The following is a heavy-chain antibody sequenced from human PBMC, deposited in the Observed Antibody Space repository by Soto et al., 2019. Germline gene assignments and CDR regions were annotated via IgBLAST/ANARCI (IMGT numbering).Heavy chain of an antibody. CDR1: GGSVSSGSYY. Sequence: SETLSLTCTVSGGSVSSGSYYWSWMRQPPGKGLEWIGYIYYSGSTNYNPSLTSRVTISVDTSNNQFSLKLTSVTAADTAVYYCARSQTGYDFLDYWGQGTLVTVSS. CDR3: ARSQTGYDFLDY. V-gene: IGHV4-61*01. CDR2: IYYSGST. J-gene: IGHJ4*02. D-gene: IGHD5-12*01.